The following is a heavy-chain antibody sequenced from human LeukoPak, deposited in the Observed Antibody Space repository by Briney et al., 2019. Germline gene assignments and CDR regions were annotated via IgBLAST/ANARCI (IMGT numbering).Heavy chain of an antibody. Sequence: GGSLRLSCVASGFTFSKYWMIWVRQAPGKGLAWVANIKQDGSAKYYMDSVKGRFAISRDNAKNSLYLRMNSPGAEDTAVYYCARVNPLVAPGVLDIWGQGTMVAVS. J-gene: IGHJ3*02. CDR2: IKQDGSAK. D-gene: IGHD5-12*01. CDR3: ARVNPLVAPGVLDI. V-gene: IGHV3-7*01. CDR1: GFTFSKYW.